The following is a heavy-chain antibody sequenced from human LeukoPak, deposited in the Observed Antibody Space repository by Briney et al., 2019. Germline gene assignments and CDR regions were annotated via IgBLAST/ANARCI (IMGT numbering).Heavy chain of an antibody. D-gene: IGHD6-19*01. Sequence: IPSETLSLTCAVYGGSFSGYYWSWIRQPPGEGLEWIGEINHSGSTNYNPSLKSRVTISVDTSKNQFSLKLSSVTAADTAVYYCARGGGGWYEDYWGQGTLVTVSS. V-gene: IGHV4-34*01. CDR3: ARGGGGWYEDY. J-gene: IGHJ4*02. CDR1: GGSFSGYY. CDR2: INHSGST.